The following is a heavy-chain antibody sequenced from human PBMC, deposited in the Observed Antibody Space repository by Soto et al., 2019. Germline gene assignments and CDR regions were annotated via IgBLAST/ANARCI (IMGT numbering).Heavy chain of an antibody. D-gene: IGHD3-16*01. CDR1: GYTFSDYD. Sequence: QVQLVQSGAEVKKPGDSVKVSCKASGYTFSDYDINWVRQAAGQGLEWMGWMNPYSGNTGYAQKFQGRVTMTTDTSITTAYLELSSLTFEDTAIYYCAGGRFRRTWFDPWGQGTLVPVSS. CDR2: MNPYSGNT. J-gene: IGHJ5*02. V-gene: IGHV1-8*01. CDR3: AGGRFRRTWFDP.